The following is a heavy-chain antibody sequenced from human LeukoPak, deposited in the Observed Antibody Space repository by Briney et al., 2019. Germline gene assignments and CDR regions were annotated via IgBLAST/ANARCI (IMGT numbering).Heavy chain of an antibody. Sequence: ASVKVSCKASGYTFTGYYMHWVRQAPGQGLEWMGWISAYNGNTNYAQKLQGRVTMTTDTSTSTAYMELRSLRSDDTAVYYCARRIGGDFWSGYYIAYYYYMDVWGKGTTVTVSS. CDR1: GYTFTGYY. CDR3: ARRIGGDFWSGYYIAYYYYMDV. V-gene: IGHV1-18*04. CDR2: ISAYNGNT. D-gene: IGHD3-3*01. J-gene: IGHJ6*03.